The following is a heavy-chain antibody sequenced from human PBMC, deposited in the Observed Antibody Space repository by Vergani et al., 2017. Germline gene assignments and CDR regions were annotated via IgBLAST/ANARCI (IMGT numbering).Heavy chain of an antibody. CDR3: VRARCSGPCFMSNWFDS. D-gene: IGHD5-12*01. CDR1: GITFWKFG. V-gene: IGHV3-74*02. Sequence: EVRLLESGGGLVQPGGSLRLSCAASGITFWKFGMHWVRQGPEKGLVWVSRIKSDGSITNYADSVKGRFTISRDKAKNTLYLEMNSLRGDDTAIYYCVRARCSGPCFMSNWFDSWGQGTLVTVSS. CDR2: IKSDGSIT. J-gene: IGHJ5*01.